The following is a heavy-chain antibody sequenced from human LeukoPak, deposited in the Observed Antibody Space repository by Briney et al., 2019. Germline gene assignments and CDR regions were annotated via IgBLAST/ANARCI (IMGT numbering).Heavy chain of an antibody. D-gene: IGHD6-19*01. CDR2: IIPIFGTA. V-gene: IGHV1-69*13. CDR1: GGTFSSYA. CDR3: ARDSSGWYYFDY. J-gene: IGHJ4*02. Sequence: ASVKVSCKASGGTFSSYAISWVRQAPGQGLEWMEGIIPIFGTANYAQKFQGRVTITADESTSTAYMELSSLRSEDTAVYYCARDSSGWYYFDYWGQGTLVTVSS.